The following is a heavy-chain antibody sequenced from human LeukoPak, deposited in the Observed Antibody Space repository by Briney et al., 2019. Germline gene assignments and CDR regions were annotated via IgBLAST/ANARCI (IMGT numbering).Heavy chain of an antibody. D-gene: IGHD4-17*01. CDR2: ISWNSGSI. J-gene: IGHJ4*02. V-gene: IGHV3-9*01. Sequence: GGSLRLSCAASGFTFDDYAMHWVRQAPGKGLEWVSGISWNSGSIGYADSVKGRFTISRDNAKNSLYLQMNSLRAEDTALYYCARGGMTTVTNFDYWGQGTLVTVSS. CDR3: ARGGMTTVTNFDY. CDR1: GFTFDDYA.